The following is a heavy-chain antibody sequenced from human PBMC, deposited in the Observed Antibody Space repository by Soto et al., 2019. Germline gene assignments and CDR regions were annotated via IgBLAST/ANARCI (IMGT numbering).Heavy chain of an antibody. CDR3: ARDGEGEAAAAMVY. V-gene: IGHV1-3*01. J-gene: IGHJ4*02. CDR1: GYTITCCA. Sequence: QVQLVQSGAEVKKPGASVRVSCKASGYTITCCALHWVRQAPGQRPEWMAWINAGDGDTRYSQNFQDRLTIIRDTSAKTAYMELSSLRSEDTAVYYCARDGEGEAAAAMVYWGQGTLVTVSS. CDR2: INAGDGDT. D-gene: IGHD6-13*01.